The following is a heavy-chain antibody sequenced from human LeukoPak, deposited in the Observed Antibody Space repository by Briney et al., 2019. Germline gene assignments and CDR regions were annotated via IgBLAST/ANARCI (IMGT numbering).Heavy chain of an antibody. D-gene: IGHD2-15*01. Sequence: PGGSLRLSCAASGFTFSSYWMHWVRQPPGKGLLWVSRINSDGSGTSYADSVKGRFTISRDNAKNTLYLQMNSLRAEDTAVYYCATGSGNAFDIWGQGTMVTVSS. J-gene: IGHJ3*02. CDR3: ATGSGNAFDI. CDR2: INSDGSGT. CDR1: GFTFSSYW. V-gene: IGHV3-74*01.